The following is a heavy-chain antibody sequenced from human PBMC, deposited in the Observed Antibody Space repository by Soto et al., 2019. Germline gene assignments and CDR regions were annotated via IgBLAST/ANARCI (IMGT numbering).Heavy chain of an antibody. D-gene: IGHD3-10*01. CDR3: ARDKTYYYGSGSYYNSFWFDP. V-gene: IGHV4-30-4*01. CDR1: GGSISSGDYY. Sequence: SETLSLTCTVSGGSISSGDYYWSWIRQPPGKGLEWIGYIYYSGSTYYNSSLKSRVTISVDTSKNQFSLKLSSVTAADTAVYYCARDKTYYYGSGSYYNSFWFDPWGQGTLVTVSS. CDR2: IYYSGST. J-gene: IGHJ5*02.